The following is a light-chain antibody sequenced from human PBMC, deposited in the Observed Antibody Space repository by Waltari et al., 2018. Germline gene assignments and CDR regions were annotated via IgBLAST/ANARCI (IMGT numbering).Light chain of an antibody. J-gene: IGLJ3*02. CDR3: QSYDSSLGGV. CDR2: GNN. CDR1: SSHIGAGSS. V-gene: IGLV1-40*01. Sequence: QSVLTQPPSVSGAPGPRVTIPCPGSSSHIGAGSSVPWYQQLQGTAPRLLIYGNNNRPSGVPDRFSGSKSATSASLAITGLQAEDEADYYCQSYDSSLGGVFGGGTKVTVL.